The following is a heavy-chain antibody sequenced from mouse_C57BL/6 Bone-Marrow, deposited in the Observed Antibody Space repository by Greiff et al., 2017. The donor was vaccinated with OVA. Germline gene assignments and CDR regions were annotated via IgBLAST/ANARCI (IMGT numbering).Heavy chain of an antibody. CDR1: GFSLTSYA. V-gene: IGHV2-9-1*01. J-gene: IGHJ1*03. CDR3: ARYYYGGFDV. CDR2: IWTGGGT. D-gene: IGHD1-1*01. Sequence: VKLMESGPGLVAPSQSLSITCTVSGFSLTSYAISWVRQPPGKGLEWLGVIWTGGGTHYNSALKSRLSISKDNSKSQVFLKMNSLQTDDTARYYCARYYYGGFDVLGTWTTVTVSS.